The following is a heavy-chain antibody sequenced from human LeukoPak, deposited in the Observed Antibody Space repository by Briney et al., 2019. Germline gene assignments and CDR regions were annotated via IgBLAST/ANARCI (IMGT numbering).Heavy chain of an antibody. Sequence: SETLSLTCAVYGGSFSGYYWSWIRQPPGKGLEWIGEINHSGSTNYNPSLKSRVTISVDTSKNQFSLKLSSVTAADTAVYYCARGGGLLWFGELYYFDYWGQGTLVTVSS. D-gene: IGHD3-10*01. CDR3: ARGGGLLWFGELYYFDY. V-gene: IGHV4-34*01. CDR2: INHSGST. J-gene: IGHJ4*02. CDR1: GGSFSGYY.